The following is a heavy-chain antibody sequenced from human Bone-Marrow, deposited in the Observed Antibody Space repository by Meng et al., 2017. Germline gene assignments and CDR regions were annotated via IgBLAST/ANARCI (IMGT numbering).Heavy chain of an antibody. Sequence: SVKVSCKASGFTFTSAVQWARQARGQRLEWIGWIVIGSGDTKYAQKFQQRVTITRDTSTSTVYMELSSLRSEDTAVYYCARGGGFGELPDDYWGQGTLVTVSS. D-gene: IGHD3-10*01. J-gene: IGHJ4*02. CDR3: ARGGGFGELPDDY. CDR2: IVIGSGDT. V-gene: IGHV1-58*01. CDR1: GFTFTSA.